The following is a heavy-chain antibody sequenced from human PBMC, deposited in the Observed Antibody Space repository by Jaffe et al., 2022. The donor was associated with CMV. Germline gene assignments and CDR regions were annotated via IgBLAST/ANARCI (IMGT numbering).Heavy chain of an antibody. D-gene: IGHD1-26*01. V-gene: IGHV3-49*05. Sequence: EVQLVESGGGLVKPGRSLRLSCTASGFTFGDYAMSWFRQAPGKGLEWVGFIRSKAYGGTTEYAASVKGRFTISRDDSKSIAYLQMNSLKTEDTAVYYCTSHTPRSYSGSYYADDAFDIWGQGTMVTVSS. J-gene: IGHJ3*02. CDR1: GFTFGDYA. CDR2: IRSKAYGGTT. CDR3: TSHTPRSYSGSYYADDAFDI.